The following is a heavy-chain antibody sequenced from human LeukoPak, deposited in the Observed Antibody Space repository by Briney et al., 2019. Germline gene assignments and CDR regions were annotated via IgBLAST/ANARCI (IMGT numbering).Heavy chain of an antibody. CDR1: GYTFTGYY. D-gene: IGHD3-16*02. CDR2: INPNSGVT. V-gene: IGHV1-2*02. CDR3: ARLSTPNLYYFDY. Sequence: ASVKVSCKASGYTFTGYYMNWVRQAPGQGLEWMGWINPNSGVTYYAQKFQGRVSMTRDTSISTAYMEVSRLRSDDSALYYCARLSTPNLYYFDYWGQGTLVTVSS. J-gene: IGHJ4*02.